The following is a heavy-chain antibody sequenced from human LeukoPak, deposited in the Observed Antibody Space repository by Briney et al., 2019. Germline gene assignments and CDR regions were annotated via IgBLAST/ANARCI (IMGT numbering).Heavy chain of an antibody. V-gene: IGHV4-34*01. J-gene: IGHJ3*02. Sequence: GSLRLSCAASGFTFTNSWMSCIRQPPGKGLEWIGEINHSGSTNYNPSLKSRVTISVDTSKNQFSLKLSSVTAADTSVYYCARARAYYYGSGSRAFDIWGQGTMVTVSS. CDR1: GFTFTNSW. CDR3: ARARAYYYGSGSRAFDI. CDR2: INHSGST. D-gene: IGHD3-10*01.